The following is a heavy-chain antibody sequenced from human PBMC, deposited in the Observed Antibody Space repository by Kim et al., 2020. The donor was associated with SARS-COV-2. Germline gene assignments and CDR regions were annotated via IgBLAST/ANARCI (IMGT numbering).Heavy chain of an antibody. Sequence: WGSLRLSCAASGFTFSSYAISWVRQAPGKGLEWVSTISGSGGKIYYADPVKGRFTFSRDNSKNTLSLQMNSLRAEDTAVYYCATLIKLTWLIDYWGQGTL. CDR3: ATLIKLTWLIDY. CDR1: GFTFSSYA. J-gene: IGHJ4*02. CDR2: ISGSGGKI. D-gene: IGHD3-16*01. V-gene: IGHV3-23*01.